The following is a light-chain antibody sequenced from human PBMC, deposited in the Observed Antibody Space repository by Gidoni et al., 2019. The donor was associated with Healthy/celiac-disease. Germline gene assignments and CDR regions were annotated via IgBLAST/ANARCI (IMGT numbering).Light chain of an antibody. J-gene: IGKJ3*01. CDR2: ASS. V-gene: IGKV1-39*01. CDR3: QQSYRTPLFT. Sequence: IQMTQLPSSLSASVGDRVTITCRASQSIRSYLNWYQQKPGNAPKLLIYASSSLQAGVPSRFIGSRSGTDFTLTISSLQPDDFATYYCQQSYRTPLFTFGPGTKVDIK. CDR1: QSIRSY.